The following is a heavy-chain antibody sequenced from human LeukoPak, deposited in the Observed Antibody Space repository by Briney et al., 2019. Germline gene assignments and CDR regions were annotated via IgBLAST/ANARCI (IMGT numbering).Heavy chain of an antibody. J-gene: IGHJ4*02. D-gene: IGHD3-22*01. CDR3: ARGEDSSGWDY. CDR1: GYTFTSYD. Sequence: ASVTVSCKASGYTFTSYDINWVRQATGQGLEWMGWMNPNSGNTDYAQKFQGRVTMTRNTSISTAYMELSSLRSEDTAVYYCARGEDSSGWDYWGQGTLVTVSS. V-gene: IGHV1-8*01. CDR2: MNPNSGNT.